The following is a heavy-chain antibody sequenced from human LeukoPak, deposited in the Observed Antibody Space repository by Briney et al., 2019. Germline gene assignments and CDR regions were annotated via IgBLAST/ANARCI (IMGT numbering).Heavy chain of an antibody. Sequence: GGSLRLSCAASGFTFSSYAMSWVRQAPGKGLEWVSAISGNGGSTYYADSVKGRVTISRDKSKNKLYLQMNSLRAEDTAVYYCAKEFRDSSGPTFDYWGQGTLVTVSS. CDR3: AKEFRDSSGPTFDY. CDR1: GFTFSSYA. V-gene: IGHV3-23*01. D-gene: IGHD3-22*01. J-gene: IGHJ4*02. CDR2: ISGNGGST.